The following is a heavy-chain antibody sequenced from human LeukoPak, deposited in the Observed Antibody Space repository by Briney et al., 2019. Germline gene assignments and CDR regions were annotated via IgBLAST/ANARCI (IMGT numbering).Heavy chain of an antibody. CDR3: ARGRAY. CDR2: IYNSGST. CDR1: GASVTSGRYY. V-gene: IGHV4-61*01. J-gene: IGHJ4*02. Sequence: SETLSITCTVSGASVTSGRYYWSWIRQPPGKGLEWIGYIYNSGSTNYNPSLKSRVTILVDTSKNQFSLKLSSVTAADTAVYYCARGRAYWGQGTLVTVSS.